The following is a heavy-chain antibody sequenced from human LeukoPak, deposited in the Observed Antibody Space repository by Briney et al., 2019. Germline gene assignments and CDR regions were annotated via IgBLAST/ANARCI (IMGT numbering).Heavy chain of an antibody. J-gene: IGHJ6*02. CDR2: MYDNESN. CDR3: ARDPVDSSGRYGMDV. D-gene: IGHD3-22*01. Sequence: SETLSLTCTFSGSLSASSYYWGWIRQPPGKGLEWIGSMYDNESNYYNPSLKSRVTISVDKSKNQFSLELRSVTAADTAVYYCARDPVDSSGRYGMDVWGQGTTVTVSS. CDR1: GSLSASSYY. V-gene: IGHV4-39*07.